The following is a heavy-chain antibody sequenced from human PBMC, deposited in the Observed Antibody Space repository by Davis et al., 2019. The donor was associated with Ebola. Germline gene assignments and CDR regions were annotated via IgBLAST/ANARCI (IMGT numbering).Heavy chain of an antibody. J-gene: IGHJ6*02. CDR1: GFAFNTFW. Sequence: GESLKISCGASGFAFNTFWMHWVRQAPGKGLEWVAAISGDDAHINYVDSVKGRFIISRDNAKSSLYLQINNLRAEDTAVYYCARGRGGKSRYGMDVWGQGTTVTVSS. V-gene: IGHV3-21*01. CDR2: ISGDDAHI. D-gene: IGHD4-23*01. CDR3: ARGRGGKSRYGMDV.